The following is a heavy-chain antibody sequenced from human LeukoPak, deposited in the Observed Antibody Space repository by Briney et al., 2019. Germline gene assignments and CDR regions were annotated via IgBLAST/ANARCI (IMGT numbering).Heavy chain of an antibody. CDR2: IHPRSGDT. CDR1: GYSFTAFY. D-gene: IGHD3-10*01. J-gene: IGHJ4*02. CDR3: AGDGEYGTGSYYRGSFDY. V-gene: IGHV1-2*02. Sequence: ASVKVSCKASGYSFTAFYIHWVRQAPGQGLEWMGWIHPRSGDTRYAQKFQGRVTMARDTSISTVYMDLSSLGSDDTAVYYCAGDGEYGTGSYYRGSFDYWGQGILVTVSS.